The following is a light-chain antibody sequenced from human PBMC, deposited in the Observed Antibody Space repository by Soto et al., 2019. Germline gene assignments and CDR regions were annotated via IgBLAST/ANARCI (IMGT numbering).Light chain of an antibody. CDR1: SSNIGTRYD. J-gene: IGLJ3*02. V-gene: IGLV1-40*01. CDR2: GNT. Sequence: QSVLTQPPSVSGAPGQRVTISCTGSSSNIGTRYDVNWYKQLPGTAPKLLIYGNTNRPSGVPDRFSGSKSGTSASLAITGLQAEDEADYYCQSYDTSLSAWVFGGGTQLTVL. CDR3: QSYDTSLSAWV.